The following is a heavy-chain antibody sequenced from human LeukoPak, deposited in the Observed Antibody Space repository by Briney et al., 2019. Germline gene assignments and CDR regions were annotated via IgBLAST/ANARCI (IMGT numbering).Heavy chain of an antibody. D-gene: IGHD4-17*01. V-gene: IGHV4-59*11. J-gene: IGHJ5*02. CDR3: ARGGTTVTPGLLWFDP. Sequence: PSQTLSLTCSVSGGSISSHYWSWIRQPPGKGLEWIGYICYSGSTNYNPSLKSRVTISVDTSKNQFSLKLSSVTAADTAVYYCARGGTTVTPGLLWFDPWGQGTLVTVSS. CDR2: ICYSGST. CDR1: GGSISSHY.